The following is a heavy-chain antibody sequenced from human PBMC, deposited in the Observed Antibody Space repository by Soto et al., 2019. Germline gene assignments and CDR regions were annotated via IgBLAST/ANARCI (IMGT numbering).Heavy chain of an antibody. J-gene: IGHJ6*02. D-gene: IGHD4-17*01. CDR2: IYYSGST. Sequence: SETLSLTCTVSGGSISSGGYYWSWIRQHPGKGLEWIGYIYYSGSTYYNPSLKSRVTISVDTSKNQFSLKLTSVTAADTAVYYCARDRQGDYGDYNYYYYGMDVWGQGPTVT. V-gene: IGHV4-31*03. CDR3: ARDRQGDYGDYNYYYYGMDV. CDR1: GGSISSGGYY.